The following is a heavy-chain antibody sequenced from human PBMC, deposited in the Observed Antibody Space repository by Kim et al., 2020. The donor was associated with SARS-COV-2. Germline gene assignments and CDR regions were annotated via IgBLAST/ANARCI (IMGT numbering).Heavy chain of an antibody. D-gene: IGHD1-26*01. V-gene: IGHV3-23*01. CDR3: AKGLGVLSGSYSDY. J-gene: IGHJ4*02. Sequence: GSLRLSCAASGFTFSSYAMSLVRQAPGKGLEWVSSISGSGGYTNYADSVKGRFTISRDNSKNTLYLQMNSLRAEDTAVYYCAKGLGVLSGSYSDYWGQGTLVTVSS. CDR1: GFTFSSYA. CDR2: ISGSGGYT.